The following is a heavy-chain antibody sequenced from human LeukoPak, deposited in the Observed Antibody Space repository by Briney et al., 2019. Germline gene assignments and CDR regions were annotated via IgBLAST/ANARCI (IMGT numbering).Heavy chain of an antibody. CDR3: AELGITMIGGV. Sequence: GGSLRLSCAASGFTFSNTAMSWVRQAPGKGLEWVSYISSSGSTIYYADSVKGRFTISRDNAKNSLYLQMNSLRAEDTAVYYCAELGITMIGGVWGKGTTVTISS. CDR1: GFTFSNTA. D-gene: IGHD3-10*02. V-gene: IGHV3-48*03. J-gene: IGHJ6*04. CDR2: ISSSGSTI.